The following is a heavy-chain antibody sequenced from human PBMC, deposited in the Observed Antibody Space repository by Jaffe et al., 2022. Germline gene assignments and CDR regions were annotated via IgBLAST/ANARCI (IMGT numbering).Heavy chain of an antibody. Sequence: QVQLVESGGGVVQPGGSLRLSCAASGFTFSSYGMHWVRQAPGKGLEWVAFIRYDGSNKYYADSVKGRFTISRDNSKSTLYLQMNSLRVEDTAVYYCAKDPAYYGSGTYPPDYWGQGTLVTVSS. CDR1: GFTFSSYG. J-gene: IGHJ4*02. CDR2: IRYDGSNK. D-gene: IGHD3-10*01. V-gene: IGHV3-30*02. CDR3: AKDPAYYGSGTYPPDY.